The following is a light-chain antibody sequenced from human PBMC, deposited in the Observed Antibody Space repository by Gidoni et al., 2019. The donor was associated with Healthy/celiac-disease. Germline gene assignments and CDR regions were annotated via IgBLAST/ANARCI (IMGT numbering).Light chain of an antibody. V-gene: IGKV1-5*03. CDR1: QSISSW. J-gene: IGKJ3*01. CDR3: QQPGT. Sequence: DIQMTQSPSTLSASVGDRVTITCRASQSISSWLAWYQQKPGKAPKLLIYKASSLESGFPSRFSGSGSGTEFTLTISSLQPDDFATYYCQQPGTFGPGTKVDIK. CDR2: KAS.